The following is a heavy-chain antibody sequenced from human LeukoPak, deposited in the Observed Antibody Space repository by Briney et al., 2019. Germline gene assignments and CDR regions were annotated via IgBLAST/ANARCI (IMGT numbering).Heavy chain of an antibody. CDR3: ARRVLAVAGTWVWFDP. Sequence: PSETLSLTCTVSGGSISSSSYYWGWIRQPPGKGLEWIGSIHYSGSTNYNPSLKSRVTISVDTSKNQFSLKLSSVTAADTAVYYCARRVLAVAGTWVWFDPWGQGTLVTVSS. J-gene: IGHJ5*02. CDR1: GGSISSSSYY. CDR2: IHYSGST. D-gene: IGHD6-19*01. V-gene: IGHV4-39*07.